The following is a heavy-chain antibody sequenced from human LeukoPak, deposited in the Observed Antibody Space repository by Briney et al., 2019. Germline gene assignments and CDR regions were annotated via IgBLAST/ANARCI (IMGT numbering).Heavy chain of an antibody. Sequence: GGSLRLSCAASGFTFSGSAMHWVRQASGKGLEWVGRIRSKANSYATAYAASVKGRFTTSRDDSKNTAYLQMNSLKTEDTAVYYCTRLSGVAGIDYWGQGTLVTVSS. CDR1: GFTFSGSA. D-gene: IGHD6-19*01. J-gene: IGHJ4*02. V-gene: IGHV3-73*01. CDR3: TRLSGVAGIDY. CDR2: IRSKANSYAT.